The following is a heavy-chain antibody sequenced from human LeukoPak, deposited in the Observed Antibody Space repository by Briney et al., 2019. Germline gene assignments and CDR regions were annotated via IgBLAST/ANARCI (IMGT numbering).Heavy chain of an antibody. V-gene: IGHV1-69*04. Sequence: ASVKVSCKASGYTFTSYGISWVRQAPGQGLEWMGRIIPILGIANYAQKFQGRVTITADKSTSTAYMELSSLRSEDTAVYYCARGYCSSTSCYGAGDYWGQGTLVTVSS. CDR2: IIPILGIA. D-gene: IGHD2-2*01. CDR3: ARGYCSSTSCYGAGDY. CDR1: GYTFTSYG. J-gene: IGHJ4*02.